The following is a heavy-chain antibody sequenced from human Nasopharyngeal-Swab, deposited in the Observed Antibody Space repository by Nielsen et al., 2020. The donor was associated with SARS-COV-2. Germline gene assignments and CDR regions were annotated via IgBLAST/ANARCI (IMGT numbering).Heavy chain of an antibody. D-gene: IGHD6-13*01. CDR2: IKQDGSEK. CDR1: GLYFSSYW. Sequence: CVGCGLYFSSYWMSWVRQAPGKGLEWVANIKQDGSEKYYVDSVKGRFTISRDNAKNSLYLQMNSLRAGDTAVYYCSRIAAAGTNAFDIWGQGTMVTVSS. CDR3: SRIAAAGTNAFDI. J-gene: IGHJ3*02. V-gene: IGHV3-7*05.